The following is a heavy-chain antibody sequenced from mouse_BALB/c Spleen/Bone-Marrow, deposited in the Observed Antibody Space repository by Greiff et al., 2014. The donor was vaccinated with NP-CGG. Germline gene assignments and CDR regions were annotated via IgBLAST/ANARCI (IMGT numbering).Heavy chain of an antibody. CDR2: IWAGGST. Sequence: QVQLKESGPGLVAPSQSLSITCTVSGFSLTSYGVHWVRQPPGKGLEWLGLIWAGGSTNYNSALMSRLSISKDNSKSQVFLKMNSLQTDDTAMYYCAREGNYAFDYWGQGTTLTVSS. CDR3: AREGNYAFDY. D-gene: IGHD2-1*01. V-gene: IGHV2-9*02. J-gene: IGHJ2*01. CDR1: GFSLTSYG.